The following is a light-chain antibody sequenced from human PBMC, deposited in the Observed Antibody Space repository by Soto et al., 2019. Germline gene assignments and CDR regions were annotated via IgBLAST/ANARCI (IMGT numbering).Light chain of an antibody. CDR3: SSYTSSITYV. CDR1: SSDVGGYKY. V-gene: IGLV2-14*01. Sequence: QSAPTQPASVSGSPGQSITISCTGTSSDVGGYKYVSWYQQHPGKAPKLMIYDVSNRPSGVSNRFSGSKSGNTASLTISGLQAEDEADYYCSSYTSSITYVFGTGTKVTVL. J-gene: IGLJ1*01. CDR2: DVS.